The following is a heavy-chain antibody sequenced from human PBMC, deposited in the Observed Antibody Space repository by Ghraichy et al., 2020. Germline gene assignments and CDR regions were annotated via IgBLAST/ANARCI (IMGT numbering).Heavy chain of an antibody. Sequence: ASVKVSCKASGYTFTAHYMHWVRQAPGQGLEWMGMINPSGGGTTYVQKFEGRVTMTTDTSTRTVHMELSSLTSEDTAMYYCAREYGDYFQVLVHWGQGSLVAVST. J-gene: IGHJ4*02. CDR2: INPSGGGT. D-gene: IGHD2-21*02. CDR3: AREYGDYFQVLVH. CDR1: GYTFTAHY. V-gene: IGHV1-46*01.